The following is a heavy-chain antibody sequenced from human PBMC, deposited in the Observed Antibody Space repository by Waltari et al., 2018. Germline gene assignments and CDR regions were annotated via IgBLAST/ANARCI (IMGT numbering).Heavy chain of an antibody. D-gene: IGHD3-22*01. Sequence: QVQLQESGSGLVKPSQTLSLPCTVSGGSISSGSYSWTWIRQPAGKGLEWIGRIYASGSTNYNPSLKSRVTISVDTPRNQFSLKLTSVTAADTAVYYCARDTEYYYDDSGFVFDIWGQGTMVTVSS. J-gene: IGHJ3*02. CDR1: GGSISSGSYS. CDR3: ARDTEYYYDDSGFVFDI. V-gene: IGHV4-61*02. CDR2: IYASGST.